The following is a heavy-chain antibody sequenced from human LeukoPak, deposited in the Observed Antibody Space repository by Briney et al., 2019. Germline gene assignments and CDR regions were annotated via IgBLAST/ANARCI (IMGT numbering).Heavy chain of an antibody. CDR2: INAGNGNT. CDR1: GYTFTSYA. V-gene: IGHV1-3*03. J-gene: IGHJ5*02. CDR3: ARGSSWSWANWFDP. D-gene: IGHD6-13*01. Sequence: GASVKVSCKASGYTFTSYAMHWVRQAPGQRLEWMGWINAGNGNTKYSQEFQGRVTITRDTSASTAYMELSSLRSEDMAVYYCARGSSWSWANWFDPWGQGTLVTVSS.